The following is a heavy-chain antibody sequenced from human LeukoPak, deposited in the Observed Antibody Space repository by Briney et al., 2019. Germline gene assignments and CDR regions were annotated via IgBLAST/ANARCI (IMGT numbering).Heavy chain of an antibody. CDR2: IGTSGDRT. CDR1: GLTCSSSA. Sequence: GGSLRLSCSASGLTCSSSAMSWVRQAPGKGLEWVSAIGTSGDRTFYADSVKGRFTISRDNSKNTLYLQMNSLRAEDTAVYYCARDRPYFDYWGQGTLVTVSS. CDR3: ARDRPYFDY. V-gene: IGHV3-23*01. J-gene: IGHJ4*02.